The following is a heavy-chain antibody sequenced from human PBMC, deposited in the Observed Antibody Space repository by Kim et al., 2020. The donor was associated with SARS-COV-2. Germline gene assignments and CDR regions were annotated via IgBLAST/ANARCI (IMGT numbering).Heavy chain of an antibody. D-gene: IGHD3-22*01. CDR2: ISGSGNSI. Sequence: GGSLRLSCAASGFTFSSYTMNWVRQAPGKGLEWVSSISGSGNSIYYADSLKGRFTISKDSADNSLYLQMNGLRAEDTAVYFCARATSGINYLDNSGSFCLDYWGQGTLVTVSS. CDR3: ARATSGINYLDNSGSFCLDY. CDR1: GFTFSSYT. J-gene: IGHJ4*02. V-gene: IGHV3-21*01.